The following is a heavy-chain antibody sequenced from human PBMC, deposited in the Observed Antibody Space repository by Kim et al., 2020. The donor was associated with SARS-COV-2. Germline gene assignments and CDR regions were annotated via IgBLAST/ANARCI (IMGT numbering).Heavy chain of an antibody. Sequence: SLKSRVTISVDTSKNQFSLKLSSVTAADTAVYYCARGGYSSSSLRVKFDPWGQGTLVTVSS. V-gene: IGHV4-34*01. D-gene: IGHD6-6*01. J-gene: IGHJ5*02. CDR3: ARGGYSSSSLRVKFDP.